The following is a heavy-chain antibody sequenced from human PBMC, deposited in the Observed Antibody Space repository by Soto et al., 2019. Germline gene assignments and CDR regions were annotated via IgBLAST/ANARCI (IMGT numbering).Heavy chain of an antibody. J-gene: IGHJ6*02. CDR1: GGTFSSYA. Sequence: GASVKVSCKASGGTFSSYAISWVRQAPGQGLEWMGGIIPIFGTANYAQKFQGRVTITADKSTSTAYMELSSLRSEDTAVYYCARVRGYSYGYEAYYYYGIDVWGQGTTVTVSS. CDR3: ARVRGYSYGYEAYYYYGIDV. D-gene: IGHD5-18*01. CDR2: IIPIFGTA. V-gene: IGHV1-69*06.